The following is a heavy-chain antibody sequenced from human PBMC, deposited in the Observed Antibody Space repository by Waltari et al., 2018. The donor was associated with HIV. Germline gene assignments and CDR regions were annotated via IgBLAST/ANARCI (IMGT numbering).Heavy chain of an antibody. V-gene: IGHV3-48*02. CDR1: GVTCGGYR. CDR3: ARDGGGGSYAPYY. D-gene: IGHD1-26*01. J-gene: IGHJ4*02. Sequence: EVQLVEAGGGLVQRGGSMGLRCAASGVTCGGYRLHWDGPAPGKGLEVVSYISSSSSTIYYADFVKGRFTISRDNAKNSLYLQMNSLRDEDTAVYYCARDGGGGSYAPYYWGQGTLVTVSS. CDR2: ISSSSSTI.